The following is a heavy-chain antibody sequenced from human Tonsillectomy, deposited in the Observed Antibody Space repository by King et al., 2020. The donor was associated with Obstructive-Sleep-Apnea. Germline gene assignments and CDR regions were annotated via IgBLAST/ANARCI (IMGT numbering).Heavy chain of an antibody. CDR1: GHTFSSYG. J-gene: IGHJ1*01. CDR2: ISVYNGNT. D-gene: IGHD6-13*01. V-gene: IGHV1-18*01. Sequence: QLVQSGAEVKKPGASVKVSCKASGHTFSSYGISWVRQAPGQGLEWMGWISVYNGNTKYTEKLQGRVTMTTDTSTNTAYMELTSLRSDDTAMYYCAKGFQQMVPYFQHWGQGTLVTVSS. CDR3: AKGFQQMVPYFQH.